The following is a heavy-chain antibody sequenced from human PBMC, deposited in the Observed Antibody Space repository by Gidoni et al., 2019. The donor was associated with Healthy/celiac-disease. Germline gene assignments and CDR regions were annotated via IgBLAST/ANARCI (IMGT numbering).Heavy chain of an antibody. D-gene: IGHD3-3*01. CDR1: GFTFSSYG. Sequence: QVQLVESGGGVVQPGRSLSLSCAASGFTFSSYGMHWVRQAPGKGLEWVAVISYDGSNKYYADSVKGRFTISRDNSKNTLYLQMNSLRAEDTAVYYCAKGFLEWLYYWGQGTLVTVSS. J-gene: IGHJ4*02. CDR2: ISYDGSNK. CDR3: AKGFLEWLYY. V-gene: IGHV3-30*18.